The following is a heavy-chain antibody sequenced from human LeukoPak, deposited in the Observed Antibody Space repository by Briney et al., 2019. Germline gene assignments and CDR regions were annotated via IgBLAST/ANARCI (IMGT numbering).Heavy chain of an antibody. Sequence: GGSLRLSCAASGFTFSSYGMHWVRQPPGKGLEWVAFIRYDGSNKYYADSVKGRFTISRDNSKNTLYLQMNSLRAEDTAVYYCAKDPSPARRDGYKDWGQGTLVTVSS. CDR2: IRYDGSNK. V-gene: IGHV3-30*02. D-gene: IGHD5-24*01. J-gene: IGHJ4*02. CDR3: AKDPSPARRDGYKD. CDR1: GFTFSSYG.